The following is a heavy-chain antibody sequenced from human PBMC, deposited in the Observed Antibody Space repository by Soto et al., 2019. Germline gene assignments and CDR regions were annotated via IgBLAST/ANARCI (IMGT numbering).Heavy chain of an antibody. CDR1: GGSFSGFY. J-gene: IGHJ5*02. V-gene: IGHV4-34*01. Sequence: SETLSLTCAVYGGSFSGFYWSWIRQPPGKGLEWIGEINHSGSTNYNPSLKSRVTISVDTSKNQFSLKLSSVTAADTAVYYCARRTPPAYSPLTRFDPWGQGTLVTVSS. CDR3: ARRTPPAYSPLTRFDP. D-gene: IGHD3-16*01. CDR2: INHSGST.